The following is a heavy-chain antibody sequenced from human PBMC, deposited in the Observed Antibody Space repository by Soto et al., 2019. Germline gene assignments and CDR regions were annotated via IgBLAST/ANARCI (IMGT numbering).Heavy chain of an antibody. CDR3: TSSYSTSSSPDY. Sequence: PXETLSLTCSVSGGSIRNYYWNWIRQPPGRGLEWIGYVYHSGSTNYNPSLKSRVSMSVDVSRNHFSLTLHSVTAADTAVYFCTSSYSTSSSPDYWGQGTLVTVS. CDR1: GGSIRNYY. J-gene: IGHJ4*02. D-gene: IGHD6-6*01. V-gene: IGHV4-59*01. CDR2: VYHSGST.